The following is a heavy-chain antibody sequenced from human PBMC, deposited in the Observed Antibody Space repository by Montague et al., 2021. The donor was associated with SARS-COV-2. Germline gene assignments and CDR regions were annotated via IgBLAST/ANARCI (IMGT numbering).Heavy chain of an antibody. CDR1: SDSISRYY. V-gene: IGHV4-4*07. J-gene: IGHJ2*01. Sequence: SETLSLTCSVSSDSISRYYWSWIRQSDGKGLEWIGRIYTGGYVNYNPALQSRVSMSVDTSKSQVSLNVTSVTAADTAAYYCARAIWHLDVWGRGILVTVSS. CDR2: IYTGGYV. CDR3: ARAIWHLDV.